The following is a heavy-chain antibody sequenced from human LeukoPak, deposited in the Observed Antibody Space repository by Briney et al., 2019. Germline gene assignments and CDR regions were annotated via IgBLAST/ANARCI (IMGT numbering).Heavy chain of an antibody. V-gene: IGHV3-23*01. CDR1: GFTFSSYG. D-gene: IGHD1-26*01. Sequence: GGSLRLSCAASGFTFSSYGMNWVRQAPGKGLEWVSAISGSGGSTYYADSVKGRFTISRDSSKNTVSLQMDSLRAEDAAIYYCAGDKTTGGYYEFDYWGQGTLVTVSP. CDR2: ISGSGGST. CDR3: AGDKTTGGYYEFDY. J-gene: IGHJ4*02.